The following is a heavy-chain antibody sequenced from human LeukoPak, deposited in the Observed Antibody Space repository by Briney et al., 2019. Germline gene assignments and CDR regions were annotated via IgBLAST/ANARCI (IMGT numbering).Heavy chain of an antibody. CDR3: TRDFDFSSAI. V-gene: IGHV3-48*01. J-gene: IGHJ4*02. CDR1: GFTFSSYS. Sequence: GGSLRLSCAASGFTFSSYSMNWVRQAPGKGLEWVSYISSSSSTIYYADSVKGRFTISRDNAKNSLFLQMNSLRAEDTAVYYCTRDFDFSSAIWGQGTLVTVSS. D-gene: IGHD3-3*01. CDR2: ISSSSSTI.